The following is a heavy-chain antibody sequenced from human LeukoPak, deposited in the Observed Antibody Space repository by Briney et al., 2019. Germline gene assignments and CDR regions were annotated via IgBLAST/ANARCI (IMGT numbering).Heavy chain of an antibody. Sequence: ASVKVSCKASGYTFTSYYMHWVRQAPGQGLEWMGIINPSGGSTSYAQKFQGRVTMTWDTSTSTVYMELSSLRSEDTAVYYCASSSLAYCGGDCYVFDIWGQGTMVTASS. J-gene: IGHJ3*02. CDR3: ASSSLAYCGGDCYVFDI. CDR1: GYTFTSYY. CDR2: INPSGGST. D-gene: IGHD2-21*02. V-gene: IGHV1-46*01.